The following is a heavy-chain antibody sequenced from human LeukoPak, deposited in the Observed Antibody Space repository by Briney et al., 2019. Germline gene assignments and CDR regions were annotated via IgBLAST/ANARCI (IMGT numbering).Heavy chain of an antibody. CDR3: AREKIGYYDGSGRGWFDP. V-gene: IGHV4-61*02. J-gene: IGHJ5*02. CDR1: GGSISSDNYS. Sequence: PSQTLSLTCTVSGGSISSDNYSWSWIRQPAGKGLEWIGRVYTNGSTNYIPSLKSRVTISVDTSKKQFSLKLSSVTAADTAVYYCAREKIGYYDGSGRGWFDPWGQGTLVTVSS. D-gene: IGHD3-22*01. CDR2: VYTNGST.